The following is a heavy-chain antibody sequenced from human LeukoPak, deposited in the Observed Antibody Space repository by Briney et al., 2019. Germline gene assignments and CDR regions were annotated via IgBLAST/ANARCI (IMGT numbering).Heavy chain of an antibody. CDR1: GYTFTGYY. J-gene: IGHJ4*02. D-gene: IGHD2-2*01. CDR2: INPNSGGT. V-gene: IGHV1-2*02. CDR3: ARDWGDCSSTSCYPPTFDY. Sequence: ASVKVSCKASGYTFTGYYMHWVRQAPGQGLEWMGWINPNSGGTNYAQKFQGRVTMTRDTSISTAYVELSRLRSDDTAVYYGARDWGDCSSTSCYPPTFDYWGQGTLVTVSS.